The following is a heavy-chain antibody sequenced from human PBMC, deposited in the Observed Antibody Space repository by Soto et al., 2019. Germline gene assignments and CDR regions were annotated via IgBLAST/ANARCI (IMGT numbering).Heavy chain of an antibody. CDR2: IYYSGST. D-gene: IGHD6-19*01. J-gene: IGHJ4*02. V-gene: IGHV4-59*08. Sequence: SETLSLTCTVSGGSISSDYWSWIRQPPGKGLEWIGYIYYSGSTNYNPSLKSRVTISVDTSKNQFSLKLSSVTAADTAVYYCARQLGYSSGLTLDYWGQGTLVTVS. CDR1: GGSISSDY. CDR3: ARQLGYSSGLTLDY.